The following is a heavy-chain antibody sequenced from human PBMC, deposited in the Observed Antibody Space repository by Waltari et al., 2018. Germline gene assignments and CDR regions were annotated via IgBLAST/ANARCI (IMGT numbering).Heavy chain of an antibody. Sequence: EVQLVQSGAEVKKPGESLTISCKGSGFNFATYWIGWVRQMPGKGLEWMGVIYPGDSNTMYSPSFQGQVNFSADESTDTAYLQWTSLKAADTAIYYCARRAYQYYFDYWGQGTLVTVSS. CDR3: ARRAYQYYFDY. CDR1: GFNFATYW. CDR2: IYPGDSNT. D-gene: IGHD2-21*01. J-gene: IGHJ4*02. V-gene: IGHV5-51*01.